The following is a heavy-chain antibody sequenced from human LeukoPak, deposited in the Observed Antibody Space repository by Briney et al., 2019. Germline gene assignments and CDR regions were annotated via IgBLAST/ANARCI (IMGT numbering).Heavy chain of an antibody. CDR1: GYTFTNYA. Sequence: SVKVSCKASGYTFTNYAMNWVRQAPGQGLEWMGGIIPIFGTANYAQKFQGRVTITADESTSTAYMELSSLRSEDTAVYYCARGYDYGGNSDYWGQGTLVTVSS. J-gene: IGHJ4*02. V-gene: IGHV1-69*13. CDR3: ARGYDYGGNSDY. D-gene: IGHD4-23*01. CDR2: IIPIFGTA.